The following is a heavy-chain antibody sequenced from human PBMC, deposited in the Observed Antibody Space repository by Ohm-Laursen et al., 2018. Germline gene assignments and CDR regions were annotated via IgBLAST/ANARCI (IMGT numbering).Heavy chain of an antibody. CDR1: GFTFSNYG. V-gene: IGHV3-23*01. CDR2: ITSGGTT. J-gene: IGHJ4*02. D-gene: IGHD3-10*01. Sequence: SLRLSCTASGFTFSNYGMSWVRQAPGKGLEWVLAITSGGTTYYADSVKGRFTISRDNAKNSLYLQMNSLRAEDTALYYCAKDIESMVRGASSFDYWGQGTLVTVSS. CDR3: AKDIESMVRGASSFDY.